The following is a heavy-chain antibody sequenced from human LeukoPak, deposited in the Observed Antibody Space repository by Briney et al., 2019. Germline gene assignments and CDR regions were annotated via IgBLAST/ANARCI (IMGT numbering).Heavy chain of an antibody. V-gene: IGHV3-7*05. D-gene: IGHD1-14*01. CDR2: IKQDGSDK. Sequence: GGSLRLSCAASGFTLNSHWMIWVRQAPGKGLEWLANIKQDGSDKYYVDSVKGRFIISRDNAKNSVYLQMNSLRVEDTAVYYFARGGREGTGDFWGQGTLVTVSS. J-gene: IGHJ4*02. CDR3: ARGGREGTGDF. CDR1: GFTLNSHW.